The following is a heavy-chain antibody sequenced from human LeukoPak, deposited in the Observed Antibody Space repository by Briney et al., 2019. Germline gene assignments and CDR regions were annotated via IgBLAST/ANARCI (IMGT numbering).Heavy chain of an antibody. CDR3: ARWFGESYVDY. CDR2: VFYSENT. V-gene: IGHV4-39*01. Sequence: SETLSLTCTVSGGSISSTIYYWGWIRQPPGKGLEWIGSVFYSENTYYNPSLKSRVTISVDTSKNQFSLKLSSVTAADTAVYYCARWFGESYVDYWGQGTLVTVSS. D-gene: IGHD3-10*01. CDR1: GGSISSTIYY. J-gene: IGHJ4*02.